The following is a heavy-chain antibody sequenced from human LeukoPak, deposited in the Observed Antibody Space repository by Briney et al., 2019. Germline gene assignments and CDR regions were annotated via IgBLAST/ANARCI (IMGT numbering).Heavy chain of an antibody. V-gene: IGHV3-30*18. J-gene: IGHJ6*03. D-gene: IGHD5-12*01. CDR1: GFTFSSYG. CDR3: AKGGGYEAQYYYYYLDV. Sequence: GGSLRPSCAASGFTFSSYGMHWVRQAPGKGLEWVAVISYDGSNKYYADSVKGRFTISRDNSKNTLYLQMKSLRAEDTAVYYCAKGGGYEAQYYYYYLDVWGKGTTVTISS. CDR2: ISYDGSNK.